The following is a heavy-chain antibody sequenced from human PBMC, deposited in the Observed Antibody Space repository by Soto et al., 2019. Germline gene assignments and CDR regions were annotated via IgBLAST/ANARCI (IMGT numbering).Heavy chain of an antibody. Sequence: GESLRLSCGASGFTFDDYGMHWVRQAPGKGLEWVSSISWNSGRIGYADSVKGRLTISRDNVKNSLYLQMNSLRAEDTALYYCARSGEFSASDYFGFWGQGTRVTVS. D-gene: IGHD3-10*01. CDR2: ISWNSGRI. V-gene: IGHV3-9*01. CDR1: GFTFDDYG. J-gene: IGHJ4*02. CDR3: ARSGEFSASDYFGF.